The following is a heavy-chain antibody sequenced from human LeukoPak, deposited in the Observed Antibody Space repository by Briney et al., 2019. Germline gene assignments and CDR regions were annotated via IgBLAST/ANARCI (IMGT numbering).Heavy chain of an antibody. CDR2: IYYSGST. D-gene: IGHD6-25*01. CDR3: ARVWSNGSGVDY. V-gene: IGHV4-59*01. CDR1: GGSISSYY. J-gene: IGHJ4*02. Sequence: SETLSLTCTVSGGSISSYYWSWLRQPPGKGLEWIGYIYYSGSTNYNPSLKSRVTISVDTSKNQFSLKLSSVTAADTAVYYCARVWSNGSGVDYWGQGTLATVSS.